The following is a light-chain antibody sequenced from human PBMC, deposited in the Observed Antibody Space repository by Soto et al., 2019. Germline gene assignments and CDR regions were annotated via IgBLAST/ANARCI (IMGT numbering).Light chain of an antibody. Sequence: DIQMTQSPSSLSASVGDRVTITCRASHGIGNYLAWYQQKPGKVPKLLIYTSSTLQSGVPSRFSGSGSGTDFTLTISNLQPEDVATYYCQKHNAAPLTFGGGTKVDI. J-gene: IGKJ4*01. CDR3: QKHNAAPLT. CDR2: TSS. CDR1: HGIGNY. V-gene: IGKV1-27*01.